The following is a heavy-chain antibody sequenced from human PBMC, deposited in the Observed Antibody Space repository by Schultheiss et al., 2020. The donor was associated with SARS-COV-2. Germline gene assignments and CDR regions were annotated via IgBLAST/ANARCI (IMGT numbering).Heavy chain of an antibody. CDR2: IIPMFGTT. CDR3: ARAARVEQLVSVRGGHLDY. CDR1: GGAFSTYT. V-gene: IGHV1-69*13. D-gene: IGHD3-10*01. J-gene: IGHJ4*02. Sequence: SVKVSCKASGGAFSTYTIAWVRQAPGQGLEWMGGIIPMFGTTNYAEKFQGRVTITADEPTSTAYMELSSLRSEDTAVYYCARAARVEQLVSVRGGHLDYWGRGTQVTVSS.